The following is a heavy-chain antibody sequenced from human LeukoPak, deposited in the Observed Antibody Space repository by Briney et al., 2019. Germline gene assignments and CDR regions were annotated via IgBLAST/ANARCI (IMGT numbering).Heavy chain of an antibody. V-gene: IGHV4-4*07. CDR3: ARVITSDWDYYDSSGPRSFDP. CDR1: GGSISSYY. CDR2: IYTSGST. Sequence: SETLSLTCTVSGGSISSYYWSWIRQPAGKGLEWIGRIYTSGSTNYNPSLKSRVTMSVDTSKNQFSLKLSSVTAADTAVYYCARVITSDWDYYDSSGPRSFDPWGQGTLVTVSS. D-gene: IGHD3-22*01. J-gene: IGHJ5*02.